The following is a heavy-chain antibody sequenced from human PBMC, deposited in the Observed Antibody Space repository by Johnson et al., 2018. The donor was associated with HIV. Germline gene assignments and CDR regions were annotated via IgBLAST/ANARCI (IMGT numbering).Heavy chain of an antibody. V-gene: IGHV3-33*03. CDR1: GFTFSSYG. J-gene: IGHJ3*02. D-gene: IGHD6-25*01. CDR2: ISFDGNLK. Sequence: QVQLVESGGGVVQPGRSLRLSCAASGFTFSSYGMHWVRQAPGKGLEWVAVISFDGNLKKYADSVKGRFTISRDNAKNSLYLQMNSLRAEDTAVYYCAKGGIDAFDIWGQGTMVTVSS. CDR3: AKGGIDAFDI.